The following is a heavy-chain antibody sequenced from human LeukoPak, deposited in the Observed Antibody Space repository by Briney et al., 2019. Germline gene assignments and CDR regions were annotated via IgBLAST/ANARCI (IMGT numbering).Heavy chain of an antibody. CDR2: ISAYDGNT. Sequence: ASVKVSCKASGYAFISYGFSWVRQAPGQGLEWMGWISAYDGNTNYAQKLQGRVTMTTDTSTSTAYMELRSLRSDDTAVYYCARGVAPSNIDYWGQGTLVTVSS. CDR3: ARGVAPSNIDY. D-gene: IGHD2-8*01. J-gene: IGHJ4*02. CDR1: GYAFISYG. V-gene: IGHV1-18*01.